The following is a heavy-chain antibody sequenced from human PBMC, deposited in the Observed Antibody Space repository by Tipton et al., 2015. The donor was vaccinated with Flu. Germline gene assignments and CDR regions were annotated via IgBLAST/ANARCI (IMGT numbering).Heavy chain of an antibody. Sequence: LRLSCTVSGDSISSGSYFWAWIRQPAGKGLEWIGRLYSRGSTNYNPSLKSRVTISADTSKSQFSLKLSTVTAADTAVYYCARGSGYNYGYFNYWGQGTLVTVSS. CDR2: LYSRGST. J-gene: IGHJ4*01. CDR1: GDSISSGSYF. V-gene: IGHV4-61*02. CDR3: ARGSGYNYGYFNY. D-gene: IGHD5-18*01.